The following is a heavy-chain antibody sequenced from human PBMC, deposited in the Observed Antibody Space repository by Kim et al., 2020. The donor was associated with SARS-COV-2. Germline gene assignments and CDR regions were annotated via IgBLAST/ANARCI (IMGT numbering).Heavy chain of an antibody. V-gene: IGHV3-49*04. D-gene: IGHD5-18*01. J-gene: IGHJ6*02. CDR1: GFTFGDYA. Sequence: GGSLRLSCTASGFTFGDYAMSWVRLAPGKGLEWVGFIRSKAYGGTTEYAASVKGRFTISRDDSKSIAYLQMNSLKTEDTAVYYCTRAGYSYYGTDYYGMDVWGQGTTVTVSS. CDR2: IRSKAYGGTT. CDR3: TRAGYSYYGTDYYGMDV.